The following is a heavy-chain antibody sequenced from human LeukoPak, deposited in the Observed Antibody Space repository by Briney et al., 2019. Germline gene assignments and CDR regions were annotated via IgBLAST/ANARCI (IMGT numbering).Heavy chain of an antibody. J-gene: IGHJ4*02. CDR2: ISAIDSTT. CDR1: GFTFSNYE. V-gene: IGHV3-48*03. CDR3: ASASSHRIAAGGDY. D-gene: IGHD6-13*01. Sequence: LPGGSLRLSCAASGFTFSNYEMNWVRQAPGKGLEWVSYISAIDSTTYYADSVKGRFTISRDNAKNTLYLQMNSLRAEDTAVYYCASASSHRIAAGGDYWGQGTLVTVSS.